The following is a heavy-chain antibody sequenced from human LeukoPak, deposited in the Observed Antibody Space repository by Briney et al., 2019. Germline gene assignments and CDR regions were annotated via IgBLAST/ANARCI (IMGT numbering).Heavy chain of an antibody. Sequence: ASVKVSCKASGYTFTSYGISWVRQAPGQGLEWMGWISAYNGNTNYAQKLQGRVTMTTDTSTSTACMELRSLRSDDTAVYYCARVSATVVTPPLDWGQGTLVTVSS. CDR1: GYTFTSYG. CDR3: ARVSATVVTPPLD. J-gene: IGHJ4*02. CDR2: ISAYNGNT. D-gene: IGHD4-23*01. V-gene: IGHV1-18*01.